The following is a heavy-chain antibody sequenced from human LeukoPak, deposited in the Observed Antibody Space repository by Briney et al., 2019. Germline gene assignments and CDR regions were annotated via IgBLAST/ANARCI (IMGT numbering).Heavy chain of an antibody. J-gene: IGHJ4*02. V-gene: IGHV4-34*01. CDR3: ASMGYDSSGYYYGYFDY. CDR2: INHSGST. Sequence: SETLSLTCAVYGGSFSGYYWSWIRQPPGKGLEWIREINHSGSTNYNPSLKSRVTISVDTSKNQFSLKLSSVTAADTAVYYCASMGYDSSGYYYGYFDYWGQGTLVTVSS. CDR1: GGSFSGYY. D-gene: IGHD3-22*01.